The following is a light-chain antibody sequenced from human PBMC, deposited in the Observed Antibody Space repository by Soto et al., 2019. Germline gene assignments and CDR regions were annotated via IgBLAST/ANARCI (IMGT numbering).Light chain of an antibody. Sequence: QVTQSPSTLSSSVGDRVTITCRASQGIRNDLGWYQQKPGKAPKLLIYAASSLQSGVPSRFNGSGSGTDFTITISSLRPPAFAPYYSLQDYNHPPWKFGQGTKVDIK. V-gene: IGKV1-6*01. CDR1: QGIRND. CDR3: LQDYNHPPWK. J-gene: IGKJ1*01. CDR2: AAS.